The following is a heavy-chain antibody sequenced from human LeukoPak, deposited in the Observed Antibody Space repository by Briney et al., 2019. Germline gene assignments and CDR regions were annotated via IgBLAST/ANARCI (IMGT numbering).Heavy chain of an antibody. V-gene: IGHV4-34*01. D-gene: IGHD3-22*01. J-gene: IGHJ3*02. CDR1: GGSFSGYY. CDR2: INHSGST. CDR3: ARGRGYYYDSRRVFDI. Sequence: PSETLSLTXAVYGGSFSGYYWSWIRQPPGKGLEWIGEINHSGSTNYNPSLKSRVTISVDTSKNQFSLELSSVTAADTAVYYCARGRGYYYDSRRVFDIWGQGTMVTVSS.